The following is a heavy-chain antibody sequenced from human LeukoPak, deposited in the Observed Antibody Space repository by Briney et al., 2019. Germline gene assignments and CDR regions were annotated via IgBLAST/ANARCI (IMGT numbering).Heavy chain of an antibody. J-gene: IGHJ5*02. CDR3: ARVPYGAGSYAWFDP. CDR1: GGSISSGSFY. CDR2: IFTSGST. D-gene: IGHD3-10*01. V-gene: IGHV4-61*02. Sequence: SQTLSLTCTVSGGSISSGSFYWSWIRQPAGTGLEWIVRIFTSGSTSYNPSLKSRVTISRDTSTNQFSLNLKSVTAADTAVYYCARVPYGAGSYAWFDPWGQGTLVIVSS.